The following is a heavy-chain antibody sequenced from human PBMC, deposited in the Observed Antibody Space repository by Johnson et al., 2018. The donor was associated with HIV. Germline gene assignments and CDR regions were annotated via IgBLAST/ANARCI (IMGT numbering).Heavy chain of an antibody. CDR2: ISYDGSNK. J-gene: IGHJ3*02. Sequence: VQLVESGGGGVQPGRSLRLSCAASGFTFSSYAMHWVRQAPGKGLEWVEVISYDGSNKYYADSVKGRFTISSDNSKNTLYLQMNSLRAEDTAVYYCAKGAPWDIWGQGTMVTVSS. CDR3: AKGAPWDI. V-gene: IGHV3-30*04. CDR1: GFTFSSYA.